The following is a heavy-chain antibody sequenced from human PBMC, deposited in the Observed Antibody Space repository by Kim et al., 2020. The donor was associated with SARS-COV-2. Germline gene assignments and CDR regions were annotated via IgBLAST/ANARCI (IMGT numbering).Heavy chain of an antibody. V-gene: IGHV3-74*01. CDR2: IKTDGSTT. CDR3: ARDLEWVLYDY. J-gene: IGHJ4*02. D-gene: IGHD3-3*01. Sequence: GGSLRLSCAASGFSFSNYWMHWVRQAPGKGLVWVARIKTDGSTTAYADSVKGRFTISRDNAKNTLYLQMSSLGAEDTAVYFCARDLEWVLYDYWGQGTLV. CDR1: GFSFSNYW.